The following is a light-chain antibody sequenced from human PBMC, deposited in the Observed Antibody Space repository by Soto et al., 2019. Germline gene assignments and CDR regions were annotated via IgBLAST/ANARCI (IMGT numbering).Light chain of an antibody. CDR2: GSS. Sequence: EIVLTQSTGTLSLSPGERASLSCRASQSLSNSYLAWYQQKPGQAPRLLIYGSSYRATGIPDRFSGSGSGTDFTLTISRLEPEDFAVYYCQQYVSSSFTFGPGTKVN. V-gene: IGKV3-20*01. CDR1: QSLSNSY. J-gene: IGKJ3*01. CDR3: QQYVSSSFT.